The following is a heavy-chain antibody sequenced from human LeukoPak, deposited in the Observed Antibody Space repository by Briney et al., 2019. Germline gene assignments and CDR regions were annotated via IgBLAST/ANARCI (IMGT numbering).Heavy chain of an antibody. CDR3: SRVPIRTVTLIIVVRGQDVFDI. D-gene: IGHD3-22*01. V-gene: IGHV3-49*03. J-gene: IGHJ3*02. CDR1: GFTSGDYA. CDR2: IRSKAYGGTT. Sequence: GGSLRLSCTASGFTSGDYALTWFRQAPGKGLEWVGFIRSKAYGGTTEYAASVKGRFTISRDDSKSIAYLQMNSLKTEDTAVYYCSRVPIRTVTLIIVVRGQDVFDIWGQGTTVTVSS.